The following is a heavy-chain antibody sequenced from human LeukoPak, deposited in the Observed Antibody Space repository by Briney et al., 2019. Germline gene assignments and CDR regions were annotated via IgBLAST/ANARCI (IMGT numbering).Heavy chain of an antibody. Sequence: PGGSLRLSCAASGFTVSSNYMSWVRQAPGKGLEWVSVIYSGGSTYYADSMKGRFTISRDNSKNTLYLQMNSLRAEDTAVYYCARAWRWLQSPGGAFDIWGQGTMVTVSS. CDR2: IYSGGST. V-gene: IGHV3-66*01. CDR3: ARAWRWLQSPGGAFDI. J-gene: IGHJ3*02. CDR1: GFTVSSNY. D-gene: IGHD5-24*01.